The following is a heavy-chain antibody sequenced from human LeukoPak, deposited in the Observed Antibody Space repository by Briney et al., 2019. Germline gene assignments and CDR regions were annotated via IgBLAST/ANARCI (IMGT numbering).Heavy chain of an antibody. CDR3: AKRPRGNYLDPFDY. CDR1: GGPFSSSSYY. Sequence: ETLSLTCTVSGGPFSSSSYYWGWIRQPPGKGLEWVSGISGSGGSTYYADSVKGRFTISRDNSKNRLYLQMNSLRAEDTAVYYCAKRPRGNYLDPFDYWGQGTLVTVSS. V-gene: IGHV3-23*01. J-gene: IGHJ4*02. D-gene: IGHD3-10*01. CDR2: ISGSGGST.